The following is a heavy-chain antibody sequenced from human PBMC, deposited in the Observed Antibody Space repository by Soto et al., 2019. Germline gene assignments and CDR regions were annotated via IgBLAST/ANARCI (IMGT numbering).Heavy chain of an antibody. D-gene: IGHD6-13*01. Sequence: QVQLVESGGGVVQPGRSLRLSCDVSGFSLGIYGMHWVRQAPGKGLEMVAVIGFDGKNENYGDSVKGRFTVSRDNSRNTLYLQMNSLREEDTAVYFCARDIRYSITWPAFWGPGTLVTFSS. CDR2: IGFDGKNE. CDR1: GFSLGIYG. CDR3: ARDIRYSITWPAF. V-gene: IGHV3-33*01. J-gene: IGHJ4*02.